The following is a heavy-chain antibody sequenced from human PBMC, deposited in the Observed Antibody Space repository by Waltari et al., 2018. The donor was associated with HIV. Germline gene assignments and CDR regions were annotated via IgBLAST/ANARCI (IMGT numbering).Heavy chain of an antibody. CDR3: ASEAAVSAGPLDS. Sequence: EVHLAESGGGLVQPGESLRISCAVSGLSGATSALTWVRQGPGKDLQWVSRIGTSDNSTYYLDSVSGRFLISRDDSQTTVSLQMDRLTTNDTAVYYCASEAAVSAGPLDSWGQGIAVIVSS. V-gene: IGHV3-23*05. J-gene: IGHJ4*02. CDR2: IGTSDNST. CDR1: GLSGATSA. D-gene: IGHD6-19*01.